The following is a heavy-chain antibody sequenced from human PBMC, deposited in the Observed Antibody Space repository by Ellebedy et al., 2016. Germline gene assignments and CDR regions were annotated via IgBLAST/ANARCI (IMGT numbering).Heavy chain of an antibody. V-gene: IGHV3-30-3*01. CDR2: ISYDGSNK. J-gene: IGHJ6*02. CDR1: GFTFSTYT. CDR3: AREPNLSYSRLGYYGMDV. D-gene: IGHD1-26*01. Sequence: GESLKISXAASGFTFSTYTMHWVRQAPGKGLEWVAVISYDGSNKYYADSVKGRFTISRDNSKNTLYLRLRAEDTAVYYCAREPNLSYSRLGYYGMDVWGQGTTVTVSS.